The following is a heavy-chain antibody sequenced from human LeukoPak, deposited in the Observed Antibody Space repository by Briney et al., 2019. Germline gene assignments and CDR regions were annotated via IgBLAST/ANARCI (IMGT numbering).Heavy chain of an antibody. CDR2: ISSPSSTI. Sequence: GGSLRLSCAASGFTFSSYSMNWVRQAPGKGLEWVAYISSPSSTIQYANSVKGRFTISRDNAKNSLYLQMNSLRDEDTAVYYCARAIWEFDYWGQGTLVTVSS. CDR1: GFTFSSYS. CDR3: ARAIWEFDY. J-gene: IGHJ4*02. D-gene: IGHD1-26*01. V-gene: IGHV3-48*02.